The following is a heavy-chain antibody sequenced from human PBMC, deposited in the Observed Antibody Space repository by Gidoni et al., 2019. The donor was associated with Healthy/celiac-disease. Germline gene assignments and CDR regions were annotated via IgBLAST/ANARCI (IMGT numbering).Heavy chain of an antibody. J-gene: IGHJ6*02. CDR2: ISSSGSTI. CDR1: GFTFSDYY. CDR3: ARELVVPAALTPYYYYYGMDV. D-gene: IGHD2-2*01. Sequence: QVQLVESGGGLVKPGGSLRLSCAASGFTFSDYYMSWIRQAPGKGLEWVSYISSSGSTIYYADSVKCRFTISRDNAKNSLYLQMNSLRAEDTAVYYCARELVVPAALTPYYYYYGMDVWGQGTTVTVSS. V-gene: IGHV3-11*01.